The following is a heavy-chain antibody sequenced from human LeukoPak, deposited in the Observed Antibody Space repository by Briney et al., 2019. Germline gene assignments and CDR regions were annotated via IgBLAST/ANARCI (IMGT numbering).Heavy chain of an antibody. Sequence: GASVKVSCKASGYTFINHGISWVRQDPGQGLEWMGWVSAYNGRTEYAQKFQDRVTMTTDTSTTTGYMELRSLRSDDTAVYFCGRWSPDPNDSWGQGTLVTVSS. CDR2: VSAYNGRT. V-gene: IGHV1-18*01. CDR1: GYTFINHG. J-gene: IGHJ4*02. CDR3: GRWSPDPNDS. D-gene: IGHD3-3*01.